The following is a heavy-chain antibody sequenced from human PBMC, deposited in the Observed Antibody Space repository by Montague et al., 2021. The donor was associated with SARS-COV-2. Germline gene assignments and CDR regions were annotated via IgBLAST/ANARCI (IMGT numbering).Heavy chain of an antibody. CDR2: ISHSGSA. Sequence: SETLSLTCNVSGDSISSANYQWAWFRQPPGKGLQWVGSISHSGSAYYNPSLKSRLTISVDMSKRLFSLDVESVAVADTAFYYCARQVGDCWTGFYVDYWGQGTLVTVSS. V-gene: IGHV4-39*01. CDR1: GDSISSANYQ. J-gene: IGHJ4*02. CDR3: ARQVGDCWTGFYVDY. D-gene: IGHD3/OR15-3a*01.